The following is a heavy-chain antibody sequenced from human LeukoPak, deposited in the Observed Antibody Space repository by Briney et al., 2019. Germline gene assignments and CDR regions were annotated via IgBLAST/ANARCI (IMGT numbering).Heavy chain of an antibody. V-gene: IGHV4-30-4*01. D-gene: IGHD4-23*01. CDR3: ARDLLNEGNHLDY. Sequence: TLSLTCTVSGGSINSGDYFWSWIRQPPGKGLEWIGYIYYSGSTYYNPSLKSRVTISVDTSKNQFSLKLSSVTAADTAVYYCARDLLNEGNHLDYWGQGTLVTVSS. CDR1: GGSINSGDYF. J-gene: IGHJ4*02. CDR2: IYYSGST.